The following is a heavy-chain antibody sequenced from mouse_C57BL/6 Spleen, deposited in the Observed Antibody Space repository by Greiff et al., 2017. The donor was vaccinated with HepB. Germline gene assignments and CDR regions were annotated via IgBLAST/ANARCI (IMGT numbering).Heavy chain of an antibody. D-gene: IGHD2-2*01. CDR3: ARESTMVTRAY. CDR2: IYPGSGST. V-gene: IGHV1-55*01. J-gene: IGHJ3*01. CDR1: GYTFTSYW. Sequence: QVHVKQPGAELVKPGASVKMSCKASGYTFTSYWITWVKQRPGQGLEWIGDIYPGSGSTNYNEKFKSKATLTVDTSSSTAYMQLSSLTSEDSAVYYCARESTMVTRAYWGQGTLVTVSA.